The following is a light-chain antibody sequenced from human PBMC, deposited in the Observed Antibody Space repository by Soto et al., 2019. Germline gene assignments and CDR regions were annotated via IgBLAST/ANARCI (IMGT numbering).Light chain of an antibody. CDR1: QSISSY. V-gene: IGKV1-39*01. Sequence: DIQMTQSPSSLSASVGDRVTITCRASQSISSYLNWYQQKPRKAPKLLIYAASSLQSGVTSRFSGSGSGTDFTLTISSLQPEDFATNYCKQSYSTPFTFGPGTKVDIK. J-gene: IGKJ3*01. CDR3: KQSYSTPFT. CDR2: AAS.